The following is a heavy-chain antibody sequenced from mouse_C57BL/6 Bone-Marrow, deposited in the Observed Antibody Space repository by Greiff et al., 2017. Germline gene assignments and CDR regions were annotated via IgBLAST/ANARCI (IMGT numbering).Heavy chain of an antibody. CDR1: GYTFTSYG. CDR3: ASPGIYYYGSSPAY. Sequence: QVQLKQSGAELARPGASVKLSCKASGYTFTSYGISWVKQRTGQGLEWIGEIYPSSGNTYYNEKFKGKATLTADKSSSTAYMELRSLTSEDSAVYFCASPGIYYYGSSPAYWGQGTLVTVSA. D-gene: IGHD1-1*01. J-gene: IGHJ3*01. CDR2: IYPSSGNT. V-gene: IGHV1-81*01.